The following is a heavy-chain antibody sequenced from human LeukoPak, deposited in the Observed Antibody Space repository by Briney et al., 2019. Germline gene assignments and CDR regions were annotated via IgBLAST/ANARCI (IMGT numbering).Heavy chain of an antibody. D-gene: IGHD2-15*01. CDR3: AREGYCSGGSCSPIRYYYYYYMDV. V-gene: IGHV3-21*01. J-gene: IGHJ6*03. CDR2: ISSSSSYI. CDR1: GFTVSSNY. Sequence: PGGSLRLSCAASGFTVSSNYMNWVRQAPGKGLEWVSSISSSSSYIYYADSVKGRFTISRDNAKNSLYLQMNSLRAEDTAVYYCAREGYCSGGSCSPIRYYYYYYMDVWGKGTTVTVSS.